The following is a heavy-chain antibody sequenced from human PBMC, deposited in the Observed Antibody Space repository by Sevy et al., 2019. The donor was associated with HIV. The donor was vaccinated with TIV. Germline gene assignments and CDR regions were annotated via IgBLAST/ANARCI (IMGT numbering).Heavy chain of an antibody. CDR3: ARERLGGLEH. CDR1: GFTFSDYY. CDR2: IGSSDSTI. J-gene: IGHJ4*02. Sequence: GGSLRLSCAASGFTFSDYYMTWIRQAPGKGLEWVAHIGSSDSTIHYVDSVKGRFTISRDNVNNALFLQMNSLRAEDTAVYYCARERLGGLEHWGQGTLVTVSS. V-gene: IGHV3-11*01. D-gene: IGHD5-12*01.